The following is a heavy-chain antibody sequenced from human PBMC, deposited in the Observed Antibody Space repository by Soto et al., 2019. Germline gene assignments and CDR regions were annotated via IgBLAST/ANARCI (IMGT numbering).Heavy chain of an antibody. Sequence: LRLSCAASGFTFSNYWMSWVRQTPGKGLEWVANIKQDGSEKYYVDSVKGRFTISRDNAKNSLYLQMNSLRAEDTAVYYCARVQWLDDYWGQGTLVTVSS. CDR3: ARVQWLDDY. CDR2: IKQDGSEK. V-gene: IGHV3-7*03. D-gene: IGHD6-19*01. J-gene: IGHJ4*02. CDR1: GFTFSNYW.